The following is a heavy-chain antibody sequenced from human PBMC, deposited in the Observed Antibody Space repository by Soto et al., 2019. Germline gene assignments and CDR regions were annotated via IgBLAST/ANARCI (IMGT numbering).Heavy chain of an antibody. CDR1: ADSSTISNSY. J-gene: IGHJ4*02. Sequence: QLQLQESGPGLVKPSETLSLTCTVSADSSTISNSYWGWLRQPPGKGLQWIGSSSYNGGTFYNPSLKGRVAISVDTSKKQSPLQVTSVTAADTAMYFCARHRIEVVWRGFDYCGQGSPVTVSS. D-gene: IGHD1-1*01. CDR3: ARHRIEVVWRGFDY. V-gene: IGHV4-39*01. CDR2: SSYNGGT.